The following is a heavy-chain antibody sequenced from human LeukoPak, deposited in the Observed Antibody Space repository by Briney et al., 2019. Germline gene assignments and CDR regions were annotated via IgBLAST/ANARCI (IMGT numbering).Heavy chain of an antibody. CDR2: ISPSGGST. V-gene: IGHV1-46*01. D-gene: IGHD5-24*01. Sequence: GASVKVSCKAFGYTFTSNYMHWVRQAPGQGPEWMGVISPSGGSTTYAQKFQGRVTLTRDTSTSTAYMELRSLRSDDTAMYYCARMEMATAIFDYWGQGTLVTVSS. J-gene: IGHJ4*02. CDR3: ARMEMATAIFDY. CDR1: GYTFTSNY.